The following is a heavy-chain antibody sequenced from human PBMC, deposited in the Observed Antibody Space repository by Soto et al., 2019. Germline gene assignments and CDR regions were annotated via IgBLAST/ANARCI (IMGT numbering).Heavy chain of an antibody. CDR3: ARRFGDLWAVDY. CDR2: IYYSGST. V-gene: IGHV4-39*01. Sequence: QLQLQESGPGLVKPSETLSLTCTVSGGSISSSSYYWGWIRQPPGTGLEWIGSIYYSGSTYYNPSLKSRVTISVNTSKNQFSMKLSSVTAADTAVYYCARRFGDLWAVDYWCQGTLVTVSS. CDR1: GGSISSSSYY. J-gene: IGHJ4*02. D-gene: IGHD3-10*01.